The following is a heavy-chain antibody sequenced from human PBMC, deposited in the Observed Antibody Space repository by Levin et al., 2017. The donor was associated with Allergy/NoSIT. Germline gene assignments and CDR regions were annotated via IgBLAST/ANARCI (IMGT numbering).Heavy chain of an antibody. CDR3: ATSLAYSSGGY. J-gene: IGHJ4*02. CDR2: IIPILGIA. Sequence: SVKVSCKASGGTFSSYAISWVRQAPGQGLEWMGRIIPILGIANYAQKFQGRVTITADKSTSTAYMELSSLRSEDTAVYYCATSLAYSSGGYWGQGTLVTVSS. D-gene: IGHD6-19*01. V-gene: IGHV1-69*04. CDR1: GGTFSSYA.